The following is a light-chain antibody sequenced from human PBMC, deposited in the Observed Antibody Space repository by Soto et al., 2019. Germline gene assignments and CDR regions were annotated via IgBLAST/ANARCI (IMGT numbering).Light chain of an antibody. CDR2: EVS. CDR1: ISDVGGYDY. V-gene: IGLV2-14*01. J-gene: IGLJ1*01. CDR3: SSYSLSPAYH. Sequence: QSVLTQPSSVSGSPGQSITISCTGTISDVGGYDYVSWYQIHPGKAPKLMVFEVSNRPSGVSYRFSGSKSGNTASLTISGLQAEDEADYFCSSYSLSPAYHFGTGTKVTVL.